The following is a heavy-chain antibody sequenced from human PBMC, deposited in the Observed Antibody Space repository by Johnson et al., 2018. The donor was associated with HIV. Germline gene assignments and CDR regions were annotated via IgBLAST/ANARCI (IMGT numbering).Heavy chain of an antibody. J-gene: IGHJ3*02. CDR2: ISYDGSNK. Sequence: QVQLVESGGGVVQPGRSLRLSCAASGFMFSGYGLHWVRQAPGKGLEWVAVISYDGSNKYYADSVKGRFTISRDNSKNTLYLQMNSLRAEDMAVYCCARGRGSSSADAFDIWGQGTMVTVSS. V-gene: IGHV3-30-3*01. D-gene: IGHD6-6*01. CDR3: ARGRGSSSADAFDI. CDR1: GFMFSGYG.